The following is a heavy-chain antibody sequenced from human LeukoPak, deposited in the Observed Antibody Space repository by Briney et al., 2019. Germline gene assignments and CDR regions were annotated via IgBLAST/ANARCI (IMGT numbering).Heavy chain of an antibody. CDR2: LYISGST. J-gene: IGHJ4*02. D-gene: IGHD2-15*01. V-gene: IGHV4-39*02. CDR1: SGSISSSSYY. Sequence: SETLSLTCTVSSGSISSSSYYWAWIRQPPGKGLEWIGSLYISGSTYYNPSLKSRVTLSVVTSKNHFSLKLSSVTAADTSVYYCARRSSGIYCSGGSCYFDYWGQGTLVTVSS. CDR3: ARRSSGIYCSGGSCYFDY.